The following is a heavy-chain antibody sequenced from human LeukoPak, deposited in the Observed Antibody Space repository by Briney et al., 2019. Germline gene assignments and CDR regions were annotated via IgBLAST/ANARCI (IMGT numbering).Heavy chain of an antibody. CDR2: VRHSGGGT. Sequence: GGSLRLSCAASGFTFSGYAMTWVRQAPGKGLEWVSAVRHSGGGTYYADSVKGRFTISSDNSKHTLYLQMNSLRDEAAAVYYCAKDQSGGYYPFAYWGQGTLVTVSS. CDR1: GFTFSGYA. D-gene: IGHD3-22*01. J-gene: IGHJ4*02. CDR3: AKDQSGGYYPFAY. V-gene: IGHV3-23*01.